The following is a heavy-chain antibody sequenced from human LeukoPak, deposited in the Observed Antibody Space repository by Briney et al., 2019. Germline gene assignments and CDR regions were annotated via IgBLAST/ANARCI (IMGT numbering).Heavy chain of an antibody. D-gene: IGHD2/OR15-2a*01. J-gene: IGHJ4*02. CDR1: GFTFSTYE. CDR3: AREGKYYFDY. Sequence: GGSLRLSCAASGFTFSTYEMIWVRQAPGKGLEWVSYISSSGSGSTIYYADSVKGRFTISRDNAKNSLYLQMNSLRAEDTAVYYCAREGKYYFDYWGQGSLVTVSS. V-gene: IGHV3-48*03. CDR2: ISSSGSGSTI.